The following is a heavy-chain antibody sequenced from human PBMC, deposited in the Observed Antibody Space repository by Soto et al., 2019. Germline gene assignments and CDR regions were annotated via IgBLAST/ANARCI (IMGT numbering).Heavy chain of an antibody. V-gene: IGHV3-23*01. CDR2: INDNGDLR. J-gene: IGHJ4*02. D-gene: IGHD2-21*02. CDR1: GFTFGSYA. Sequence: GGSLRLSCVASGFTFGSYAMSWVRRAPGKGLEWVSTINDNGDLRYYADSVRGRFTISRDNSKNTLYLQLNNLRAEDTARYHCAKAFGDWYPFEKWGLGTLVTVSS. CDR3: AKAFGDWYPFEK.